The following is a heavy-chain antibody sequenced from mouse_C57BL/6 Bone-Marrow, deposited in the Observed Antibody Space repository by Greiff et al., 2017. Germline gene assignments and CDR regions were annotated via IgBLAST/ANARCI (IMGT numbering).Heavy chain of an antibody. V-gene: IGHV1-54*01. CDR1: GYTFTGYW. CDR3: ARAALTVFDY. J-gene: IGHJ2*01. CDR2: INPGSGGT. D-gene: IGHD4-1*01. Sequence: QVQLQQSGAELMKPGASVKLSCKATGYTFTGYWIEWVKQRPGHGLEWIGVINPGSGGTNYNEKFKGKATLTADKSSSTAYMQLSSLTSEDSAVYFCARAALTVFDYWGQGTTLTVSS.